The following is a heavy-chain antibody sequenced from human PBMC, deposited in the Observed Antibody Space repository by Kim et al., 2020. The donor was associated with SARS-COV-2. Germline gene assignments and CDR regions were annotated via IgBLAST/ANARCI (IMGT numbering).Heavy chain of an antibody. CDR2: INHSGST. CDR1: GGSFSGYY. J-gene: IGHJ6*02. CDR3: ARVKHRQYSSSSHYYYYGMDV. Sequence: SETLSLTCAVYGGSFSGYYWSWIRQPPGKGLEWIGEINHSGSTNYNPSLKSRVTISVDTSKNQFSLKLSSVTAADTAVYYCARVKHRQYSSSSHYYYYGMDVWGQGTTVTVSS. D-gene: IGHD6-13*01. V-gene: IGHV4-34*01.